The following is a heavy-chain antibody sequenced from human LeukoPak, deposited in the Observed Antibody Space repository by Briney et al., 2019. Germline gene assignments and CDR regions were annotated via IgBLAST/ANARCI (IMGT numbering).Heavy chain of an antibody. CDR2: ISSRSRTI. V-gene: IGHV3-48*02. CDR3: AREGYGYSSSSKFDY. D-gene: IGHD6-6*01. Sequence: GGSLRLSCAVSGFTFSSYSMNWVRHAPGKGLEWVSYISSRSRTIFYADSVKGRFTISRDNANKSLYLQMNSLRDEDTAVYYCAREGYGYSSSSKFDYWGQGALVTVSS. CDR1: GFTFSSYS. J-gene: IGHJ4*02.